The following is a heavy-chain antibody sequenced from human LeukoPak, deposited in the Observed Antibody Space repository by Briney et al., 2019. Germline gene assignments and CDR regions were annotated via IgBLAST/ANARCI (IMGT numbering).Heavy chain of an antibody. Sequence: PGGSLRLSCAASGFTFSSYGMHWVRQAPGKGLEWVAVISYDGSNKYYADSVKGRFTISRDNSKNTLYLQMNSLRAEDTAAYYCAKAWESGYDYYYYMDVWGKGTTVTVSS. V-gene: IGHV3-30*18. J-gene: IGHJ6*03. D-gene: IGHD5-12*01. CDR3: AKAWESGYDYYYYMDV. CDR2: ISYDGSNK. CDR1: GFTFSSYG.